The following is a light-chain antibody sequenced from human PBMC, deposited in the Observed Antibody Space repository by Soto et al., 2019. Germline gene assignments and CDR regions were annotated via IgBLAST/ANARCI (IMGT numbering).Light chain of an antibody. CDR3: QQSYSTLSIT. CDR2: AAL. J-gene: IGKJ5*01. CDR1: ESIARH. Sequence: DIQMTQSPSSLSASVGDRVTITCRASESIARHLNWYQQKPGKAPKLLIYAALSLQNGVPSRFSGGGSGTDFTLTISNLQPEDFPTYYCQQSYSTLSITFGQGTRLEIK. V-gene: IGKV1-39*01.